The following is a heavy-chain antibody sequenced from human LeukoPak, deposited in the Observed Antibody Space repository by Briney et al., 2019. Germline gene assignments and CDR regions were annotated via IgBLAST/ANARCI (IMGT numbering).Heavy chain of an antibody. J-gene: IGHJ5*02. D-gene: IGHD1-7*01. Sequence: GASVKVSCKASGYTFTGYYMHWVRQAPGQGLEWMGRINPNSGGTNYAQKFQGRVTMPRDTSISTAYMELSRLRSDDTAVYYCARAWNYNWGDWFDPWGQGTLVTVSS. CDR3: ARAWNYNWGDWFDP. CDR1: GYTFTGYY. CDR2: INPNSGGT. V-gene: IGHV1-2*06.